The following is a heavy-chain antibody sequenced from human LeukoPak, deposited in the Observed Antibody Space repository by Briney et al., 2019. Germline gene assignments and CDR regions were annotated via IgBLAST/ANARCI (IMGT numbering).Heavy chain of an antibody. CDR3: ARELPAAILRLDPGLDY. Sequence: GGSLRLSCAASGFTFSSYWMHWVHQAPGKGLVWVSRINSDGSSTSYADSVKGRFTISRDNAKNTLYLQMNSLRAEDTAVYYCARELPAAILRLDPGLDYWGQGTLVTVSS. CDR1: GFTFSSYW. J-gene: IGHJ4*02. CDR2: INSDGSST. V-gene: IGHV3-74*01. D-gene: IGHD2-2*01.